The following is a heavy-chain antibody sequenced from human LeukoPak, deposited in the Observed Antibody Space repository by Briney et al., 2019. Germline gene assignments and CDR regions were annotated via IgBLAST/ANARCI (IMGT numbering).Heavy chain of an antibody. V-gene: IGHV3-21*01. Sequence: GGSLRLSCAASGFTFSSYSMNWVRQAPGKGLEWVSSISSSSSYVYYADSVKGRFTISRDNVKNSLYLQMNSLRAEDTAVYYCARGQDTAMVPFDYWGQGTLVTVSS. D-gene: IGHD5-18*01. CDR2: ISSSSSYV. CDR3: ARGQDTAMVPFDY. J-gene: IGHJ4*02. CDR1: GFTFSSYS.